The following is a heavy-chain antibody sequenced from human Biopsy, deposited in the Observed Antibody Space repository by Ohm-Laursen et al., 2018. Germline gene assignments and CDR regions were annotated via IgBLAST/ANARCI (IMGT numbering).Heavy chain of an antibody. CDR2: INAKTGDT. CDR3: TRGGYYYDSLAYYYWFDP. V-gene: IGHV1-2*02. CDR1: GHTFTVYH. J-gene: IGHJ5*02. D-gene: IGHD3-22*01. Sequence: VSSVKASCTASGHTFTVYHVHWVRQAPGQGLEWMGWINAKTGDTNYVQKFQDRVTMTRATSISTAYVYLSCLRSDDTAVYYCTRGGYYYDSLAYYYWFDPWGQGTLVTVSS.